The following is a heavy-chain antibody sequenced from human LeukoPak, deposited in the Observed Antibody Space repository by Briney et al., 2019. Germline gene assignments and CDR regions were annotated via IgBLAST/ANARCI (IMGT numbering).Heavy chain of an antibody. CDR1: GYTFTSYG. CDR3: ARAQYNTWPPAPIDY. CDR2: ISPYKGNT. J-gene: IGHJ4*02. D-gene: IGHD1-1*01. Sequence: ASVKVSCKASGYTFTSYGISWVRQAPGQGLEWMGWISPYKGNTDYAQKFQGRVSVTTDTSTSTAYMELRSLRSDDTAVYYCARAQYNTWPPAPIDYWGQGTLVTVSS. V-gene: IGHV1-18*01.